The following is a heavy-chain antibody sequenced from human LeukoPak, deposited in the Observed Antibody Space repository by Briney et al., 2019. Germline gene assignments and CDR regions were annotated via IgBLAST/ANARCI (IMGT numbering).Heavy chain of an antibody. D-gene: IGHD3-10*01. CDR2: INPRDGTT. Sequence: ASVKVSCKTFGYTFSNYYIHWVRQAPGQGLEWVGQINPRDGTTAYAPKFQGRLTMTRDTSTTTVYLDLGSLTFDDTGTYYCARDSGWSNYDCWGQGALVTVSS. CDR1: GYTFSNYY. V-gene: IGHV1-46*01. J-gene: IGHJ4*02. CDR3: ARDSGWSNYDC.